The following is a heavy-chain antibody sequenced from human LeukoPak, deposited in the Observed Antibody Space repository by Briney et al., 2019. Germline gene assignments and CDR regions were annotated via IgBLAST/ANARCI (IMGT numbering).Heavy chain of an antibody. CDR3: ARERHDYSNNIFDP. J-gene: IGHJ5*02. CDR1: GGTFSSYA. V-gene: IGHV1-69*13. CDR2: IIPIFGTA. Sequence: SVKVSRKASGGTFSSYAISWVRQAPGQGLEWMGGIIPIFGTANYAQKFQGRVTITADESTSTAYMELSSLRSEDTAVYYCARERHDYSNNIFDPWGQGTLVTVSS. D-gene: IGHD4-11*01.